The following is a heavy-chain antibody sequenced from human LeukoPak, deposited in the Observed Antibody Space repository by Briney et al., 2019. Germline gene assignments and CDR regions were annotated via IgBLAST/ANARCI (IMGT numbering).Heavy chain of an antibody. J-gene: IGHJ5*02. D-gene: IGHD2-2*01. CDR3: AAKYYSSSPFDP. V-gene: IGHV3-21*01. CDR1: GFTFSPYS. CDR2: ISSSGTFI. Sequence: GGSLKLSCAASGFTFSPYSMNWVRQAPRKGLEWVSSISSSGTFIYYADSLQGRFTISRDSATNSLYLQMNNLRVEDTAIYYCAAKYYSSSPFDPWGQGTLVTVSS.